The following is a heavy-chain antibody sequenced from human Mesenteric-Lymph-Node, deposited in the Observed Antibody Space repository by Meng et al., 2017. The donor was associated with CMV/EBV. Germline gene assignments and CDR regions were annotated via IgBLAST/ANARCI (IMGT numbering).Heavy chain of an antibody. CDR2: INPNSGGT. D-gene: IGHD6-13*01. CDR1: GYTFTGYY. V-gene: IGHV1-2*02. CDR3: ARVAHGEGSSWYERYYGMDV. Sequence: ASVKVSCKASGYTFTGYYMHWVRQAPGQGLEWMGWINPNSGGTNYPQKFQGRVTMTTDTSIRTAYMELSRLRSDDTAVYYCARVAHGEGSSWYERYYGMDVWGQGTTVTVSS. J-gene: IGHJ6*02.